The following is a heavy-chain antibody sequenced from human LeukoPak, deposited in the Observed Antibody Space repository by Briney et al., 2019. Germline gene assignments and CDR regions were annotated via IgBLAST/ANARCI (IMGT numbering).Heavy chain of an antibody. CDR2: IIPIFGTA. CDR1: GGTFSSYA. CDR3: ARDSDDIVVVPAIEDY. V-gene: IGHV1-69*13. J-gene: IGHJ4*02. D-gene: IGHD2-2*01. Sequence: ASVKVSCKASGGTFSSYAISWVRQAPGQGLEWMGGIIPIFGTANYAQKFQGRVTITADESTSTAYMELSSLRSEDTAVYYCARDSDDIVVVPAIEDYWGQGTLVTVSS.